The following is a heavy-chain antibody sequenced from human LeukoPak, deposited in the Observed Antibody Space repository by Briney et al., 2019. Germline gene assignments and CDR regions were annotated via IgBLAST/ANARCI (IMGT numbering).Heavy chain of an antibody. V-gene: IGHV1-46*01. D-gene: IGHD1-26*01. Sequence: ASVKVSCKASGYTFTNYYMHWVRQAPGQGLEWVGIINPSGGSASYAQTFQGRVTMTRDTSTSTVYMELSSLRSEDTAVYYCARGETSGSYPNWFDPWGQGTLVTVSS. CDR2: INPSGGSA. CDR3: ARGETSGSYPNWFDP. J-gene: IGHJ5*02. CDR1: GYTFTNYY.